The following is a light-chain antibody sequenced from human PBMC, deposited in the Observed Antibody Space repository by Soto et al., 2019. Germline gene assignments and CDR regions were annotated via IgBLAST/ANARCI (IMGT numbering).Light chain of an antibody. V-gene: IGLV1-44*01. CDR1: SSNIGSNT. Sequence: QSVLTQPPSASGTPGQRVTISCSGSSSNIGSNTVNWYQQLPGTAPKLLIYSYDQRPSGVPDRFSGSKSGTSASLAISGLQSADEADYYWAAWDDSLNGYVFGTGTKLTVL. CDR2: SYD. CDR3: AAWDDSLNGYV. J-gene: IGLJ1*01.